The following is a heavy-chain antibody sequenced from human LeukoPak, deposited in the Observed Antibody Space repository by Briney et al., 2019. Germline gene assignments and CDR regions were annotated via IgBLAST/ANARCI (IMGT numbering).Heavy chain of an antibody. V-gene: IGHV4-59*01. J-gene: IGHJ6*03. CDR1: GGSISSYY. CDR3: ARHDYYYYYMDV. CDR2: IYYSGST. Sequence: SETLSLTCTVSGGSISSYYWSWIRQPPGKGLEWIGYIYYSGSTNYNPSLKSRVTISVDTSKNQFSLKLSSVTAADTAVYYCARHDYYYYYMDVWGKGTTVTISS.